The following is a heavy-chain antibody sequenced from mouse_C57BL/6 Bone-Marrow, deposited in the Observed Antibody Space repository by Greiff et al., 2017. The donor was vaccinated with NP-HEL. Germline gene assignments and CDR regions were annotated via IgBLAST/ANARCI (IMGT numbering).Heavy chain of an antibody. D-gene: IGHD3-2*02. Sequence: VQLKESGGGLVKPGGSLKLSCAASGFTFSDYGMHWVRQAPEKGLEWVAYISSGSSTIYYADTVKGRFTISRDNAKNTLFLQMTSLRSEDTAMYYCARGGTAQASFDYWGQGTTLTVSS. V-gene: IGHV5-17*01. CDR1: GFTFSDYG. CDR2: ISSGSSTI. CDR3: ARGGTAQASFDY. J-gene: IGHJ2*01.